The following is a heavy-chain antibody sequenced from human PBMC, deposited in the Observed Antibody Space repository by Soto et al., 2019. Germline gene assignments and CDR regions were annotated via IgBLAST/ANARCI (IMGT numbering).Heavy chain of an antibody. V-gene: IGHV3-48*03. CDR2: ISSSGSTI. J-gene: IGHJ4*02. D-gene: IGHD2-21*01. Sequence: GGSMRLSCAASGFTFSSYEMNWVRQAPGKGLEWVSYISSSGSTIYYADSVKGRFTISRDNAKNSLYLQMNSLRAEDTAVYYCVKRLALRGDICGQGTLVTVSS. CDR3: VKRLALRGDI. CDR1: GFTFSSYE.